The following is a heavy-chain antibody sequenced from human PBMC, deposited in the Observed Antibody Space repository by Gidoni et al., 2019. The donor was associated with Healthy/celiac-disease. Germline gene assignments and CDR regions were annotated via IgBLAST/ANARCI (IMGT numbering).Heavy chain of an antibody. J-gene: IGHJ4*02. CDR2: IYHSGST. Sequence: QLQLQESGSGLVKPSQTLSLTCAVSGGSISSGGYSWSWIRQPPGKGLEWIGYIYHSGSTYSNPSLKSRVTISVDRSKNQFSLKLSSVTAADTAVYYCARIDHYYDSSGYLFDYWGQGTLVTVSS. CDR1: GGSISSGGYS. D-gene: IGHD3-22*01. CDR3: ARIDHYYDSSGYLFDY. V-gene: IGHV4-30-2*01.